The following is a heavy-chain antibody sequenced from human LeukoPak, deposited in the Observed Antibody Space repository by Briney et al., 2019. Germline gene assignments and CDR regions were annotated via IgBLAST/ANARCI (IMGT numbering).Heavy chain of an antibody. CDR3: ARPSVGHDAFDI. Sequence: SETLSLTCTASGGSISSGGYYWSWIRQPPGKGLEWIGYIYHSGTTYYNPSLKSRVTISVDTSKNQFSLKLSSVTAADTAVYYCARPSVGHDAFDIWGQGTMVTVSS. J-gene: IGHJ3*02. CDR1: GGSISSGGYY. CDR2: IYHSGTT. V-gene: IGHV4-30-2*01.